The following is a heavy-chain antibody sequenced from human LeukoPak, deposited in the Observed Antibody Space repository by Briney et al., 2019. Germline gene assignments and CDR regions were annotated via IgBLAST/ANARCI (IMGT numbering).Heavy chain of an antibody. J-gene: IGHJ4*02. Sequence: ASVKVSCKASGYTFTSYDINWVRQATGQGLEWMGWINPNSGGTNYAQKLQGRVTMTTDTSTSTAYMELRSLRSDDTAVYYCARWNGQWLVVDYWGQGTLVTVSS. D-gene: IGHD6-19*01. CDR2: INPNSGGT. CDR3: ARWNGQWLVVDY. V-gene: IGHV1-18*01. CDR1: GYTFTSYD.